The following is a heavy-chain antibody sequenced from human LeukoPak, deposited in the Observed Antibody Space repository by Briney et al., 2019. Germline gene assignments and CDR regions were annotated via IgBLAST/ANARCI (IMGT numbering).Heavy chain of an antibody. V-gene: IGHV3-11*04. J-gene: IGHJ4*02. CDR3: ARAYTGSFSGTLEY. CDR2: ISPSGITT. CDR1: GFTFSDYY. D-gene: IGHD1-26*01. Sequence: GGSLRLSCAASGFTFSDYYMTWIRQAPGKGLEWVSYISPSGITTYYTDSVKARFTISRDNAKNSLSLQINSLRVEDTAVYYCARAYTGSFSGTLEYWVRATLVTVSS.